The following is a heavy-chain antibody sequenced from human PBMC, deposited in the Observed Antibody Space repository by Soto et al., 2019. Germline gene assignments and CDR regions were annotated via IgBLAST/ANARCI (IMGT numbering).Heavy chain of an antibody. J-gene: IGHJ4*02. V-gene: IGHV1-3*05. CDR2: INAGNGST. CDR1: GYTFTNYA. D-gene: IGHD5-12*01. CDR3: ARVSGYYLPDY. Sequence: QVQLVQSGAEEKKPGASVKVSCKASGYTFTNYAMHWVRQAPGQRLEWMGWINAGNGSTKYSLKFQGRVTITRDTSASTAYMELSSLRSEDTAVYYCARVSGYYLPDYWGQGTLVTVSS.